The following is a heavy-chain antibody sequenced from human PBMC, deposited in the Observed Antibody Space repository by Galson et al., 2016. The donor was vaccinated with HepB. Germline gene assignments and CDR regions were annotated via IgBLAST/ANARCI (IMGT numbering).Heavy chain of an antibody. J-gene: IGHJ4*02. CDR3: ARTHYSDYVYFDY. V-gene: IGHV2-70*01. Sequence: PALVKPTQTLTLTCTFSGFSFTTSGMCVSWIRQPPGKALEWLALINWDDDKYYNTSLRTRLTISKDTSKNQVVLSMTNMDPVDTATYYCARTHYSDYVYFDYWSQGILVTVSS. CDR1: GFSFTTSGMC. CDR2: INWDDDK. D-gene: IGHD4-11*01.